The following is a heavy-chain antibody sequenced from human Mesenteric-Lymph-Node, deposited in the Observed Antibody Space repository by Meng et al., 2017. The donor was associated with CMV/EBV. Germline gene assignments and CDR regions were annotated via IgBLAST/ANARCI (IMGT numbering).Heavy chain of an antibody. CDR3: AKSRSSTPGIVDD. CDR2: IYGTGIT. J-gene: IGHJ4*02. CDR1: GVSVTSGAYH. Sequence: QLPPQEPGPGPVKPSETLSLTCIVSGVSVTSGAYHWSWIRQSPGKGLEWIGYIYGTGITIYNPSLKSRVTILLETSKNQFSLKLNSVTTADTAVYYCAKSRSSTPGIVDDWGQGTLVTVSS. V-gene: IGHV4-61*08. D-gene: IGHD2/OR15-2a*01.